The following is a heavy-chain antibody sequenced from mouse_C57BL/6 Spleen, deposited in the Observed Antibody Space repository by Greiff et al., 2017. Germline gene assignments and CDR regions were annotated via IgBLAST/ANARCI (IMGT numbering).Heavy chain of an antibody. CDR3: TTNGYYDY. V-gene: IGHV14-4*01. CDR1: GFNIKDDY. CDR2: IDPENGDT. Sequence: VQLQQSGAELVRPGASVKLSCTASGFNIKDDYMHWVKQRPEQGLEWIGWIDPENGDTEYASKFQGKATITADTSSNTAYLQLSRLTSEDTAVYYCTTNGYYDYWGQGTTLTVSS. J-gene: IGHJ2*01. D-gene: IGHD2-3*01.